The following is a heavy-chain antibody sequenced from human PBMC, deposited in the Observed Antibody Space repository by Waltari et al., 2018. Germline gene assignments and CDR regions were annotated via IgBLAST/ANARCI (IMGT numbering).Heavy chain of an antibody. CDR1: GGSISSSSYY. Sequence: QLQLQESGPGLVKPSETLSLTCTVSGGSISSSSYYWGWIRQPPGKGLEWIGSIYYSGSTSSTPALKRRVTISVDTSKNQFSLKLSSVTAADTAVYYCARLEATVTTLEYFQHWGQGTLVTVSS. V-gene: IGHV4-39*01. CDR3: ARLEATVTTLEYFQH. D-gene: IGHD4-17*01. J-gene: IGHJ1*01. CDR2: IYYSGST.